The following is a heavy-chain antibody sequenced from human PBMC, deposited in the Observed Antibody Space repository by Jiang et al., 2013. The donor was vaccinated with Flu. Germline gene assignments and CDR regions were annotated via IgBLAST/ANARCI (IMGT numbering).Heavy chain of an antibody. J-gene: IGHJ5*02. CDR3: ARGYCSGGSCYRTEHGNWFDP. CDR2: INPNSGGT. V-gene: IGHV1-2*02. D-gene: IGHD2-15*01. Sequence: SGAEVKKPGASVKVSCKASGYTFTGYYMHWVRQAPGQGLEWMGWINPNSGGTNYAQKFQGRVTMTRDTSISTAYMELSRLRSDDTAVYYCARGYCSGGSCYRTEHGNWFDPWGQGTLVTVSS. CDR1: GYTFTGYY.